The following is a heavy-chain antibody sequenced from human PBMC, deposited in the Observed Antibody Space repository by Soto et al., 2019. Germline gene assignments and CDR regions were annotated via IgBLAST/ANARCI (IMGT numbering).Heavy chain of an antibody. D-gene: IGHD4-17*01. V-gene: IGHV3-30-3*01. J-gene: IGHJ4*02. CDR3: ARDGDYALDY. CDR1: GFTFSSYA. Sequence: QVQLVESGGGVVQPGRSLRLSCAASGFTFSSYAMHWVRQAPGKGLEWVAVISYDGSNKYYADSVKGRFTISRDNSKNTLYLQMNSLRAEDTALYYCARDGDYALDYWGQGTLVTVSS. CDR2: ISYDGSNK.